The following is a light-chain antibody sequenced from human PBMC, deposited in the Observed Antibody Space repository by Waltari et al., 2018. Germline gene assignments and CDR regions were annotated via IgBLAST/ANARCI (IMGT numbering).Light chain of an antibody. J-gene: IGLJ2*01. CDR3: AIWDDSLSGVV. Sequence: QSMLTQSPSTSGTPGQRVTISCSGSSSNIGSNYVYWYQPLPGTAPKLLIYRDNQRSSGVPDRFSGSKSGTSASLAISGLRSEDEANYLCAIWDDSLSGVVFGGGTKLTVL. CDR1: SSNIGSNY. CDR2: RDN. V-gene: IGLV1-47*01.